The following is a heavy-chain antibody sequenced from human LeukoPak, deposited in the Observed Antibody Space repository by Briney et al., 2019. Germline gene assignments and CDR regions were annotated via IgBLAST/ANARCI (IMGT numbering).Heavy chain of an antibody. CDR3: ARDLTGNGDY. CDR2: IRYDGSNK. Sequence: GGSLRLSCAASGFTFSSYGMHWVRQAPGKGLEGVAFIRYDGSNKYYADSVKGRFTISRDNAKNSLYLQMNSLRAEDTAVYYCARDLTGNGDYWGQGTLVTVSS. CDR1: GFTFSSYG. D-gene: IGHD1-20*01. V-gene: IGHV3-30*02. J-gene: IGHJ4*02.